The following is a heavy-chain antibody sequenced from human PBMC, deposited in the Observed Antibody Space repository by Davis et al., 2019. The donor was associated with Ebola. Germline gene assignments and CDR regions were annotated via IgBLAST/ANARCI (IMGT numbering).Heavy chain of an antibody. CDR1: GFTFSSYS. Sequence: PGGSLRLSCAASGFTFSSYSMNWVRQAPGKGLEWVSSISSSSSYIYYADSVKGRFTISRDNAKNSLYLQMNSLRAEDTAVYYCARDRSSSSYIDYWGQGTLVTVSS. CDR2: ISSSSSYI. D-gene: IGHD6-13*01. CDR3: ARDRSSSSYIDY. V-gene: IGHV3-21*04. J-gene: IGHJ4*02.